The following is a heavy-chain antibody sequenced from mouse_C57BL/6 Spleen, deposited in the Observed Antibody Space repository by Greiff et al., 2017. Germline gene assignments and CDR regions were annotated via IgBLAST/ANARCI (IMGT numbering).Heavy chain of an antibody. Sequence: EVKLVESEGGLVQPGRSMKLSCTASGFTFSDYYMAWVRQVPEKGLEWVANINYDGSSTYYLDSLKSRFIISRDNAKNILYLQMSSLKSEDTATYYCAREGPYDYDADGYAMDYWGQGTSVTVSS. V-gene: IGHV5-16*01. D-gene: IGHD2-4*01. J-gene: IGHJ4*01. CDR2: INYDGSST. CDR1: GFTFSDYY. CDR3: AREGPYDYDADGYAMDY.